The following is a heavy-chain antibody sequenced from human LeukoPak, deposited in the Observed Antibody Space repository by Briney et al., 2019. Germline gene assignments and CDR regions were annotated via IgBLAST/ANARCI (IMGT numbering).Heavy chain of an antibody. Sequence: SETLSLTCAVYGGSFSGYYWSWIRQPPGKGLEWIGEINHSGSTNYNPSLKSRVTISVDTSKNQFSLKLSSVTAADTAVYYCARGPSPSTGWFDPWGRGTLVTVSS. CDR1: GGSFSGYY. V-gene: IGHV4-34*01. J-gene: IGHJ5*02. CDR3: ARGPSPSTGWFDP. CDR2: INHSGST.